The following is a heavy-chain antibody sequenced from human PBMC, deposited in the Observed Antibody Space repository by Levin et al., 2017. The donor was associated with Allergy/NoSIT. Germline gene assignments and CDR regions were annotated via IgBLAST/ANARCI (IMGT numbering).Heavy chain of an antibody. CDR1: GGSITSSSYF. Sequence: KPSETLSLTCTVSGGSITSSSYFWGWIRQPPGKGLEWIGSFYYRGTPYYNPSLKSRAAIFVDTTQNQFSLRLTSVTAADTAVYYCVRPVGDTLYQHYMDVWGKGTTVTVSS. V-gene: IGHV4-39*01. CDR3: VRPVGDTLYQHYMDV. J-gene: IGHJ6*03. D-gene: IGHD1-26*01. CDR2: FYYRGTP.